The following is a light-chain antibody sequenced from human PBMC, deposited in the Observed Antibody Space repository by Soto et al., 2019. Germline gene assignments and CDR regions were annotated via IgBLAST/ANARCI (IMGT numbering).Light chain of an antibody. V-gene: IGKV3-20*01. J-gene: IGKJ1*01. CDR2: GAS. CDR1: QSVSNNY. CDR3: QQYATSPRT. Sequence: ELLLTHFPGTLSLSPGGSATLSCSASQSVSNNYLAWYQQKPGQAPRLVIFGASNRATGIPDRFSASGSGTEFTLTISRLEPEDVAVYYCQQYATSPRTFGHGTKVDIK.